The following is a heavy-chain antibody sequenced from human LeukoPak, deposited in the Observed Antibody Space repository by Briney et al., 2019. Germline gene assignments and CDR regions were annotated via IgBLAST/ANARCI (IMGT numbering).Heavy chain of an antibody. CDR1: GFTVSSSY. Sequence: GSLRLSCAASGFTVSSSYMSWVRQAPGKGLEWVSVLYGDGTTYYVDSVKGRFTISRDNSKNTVYLQMNSLRAEDTAVYYCARASYSGWTASHDSWGQGTLVTVSS. D-gene: IGHD6-25*01. V-gene: IGHV3-66*01. CDR3: ARASYSGWTASHDS. CDR2: LYGDGTT. J-gene: IGHJ5*01.